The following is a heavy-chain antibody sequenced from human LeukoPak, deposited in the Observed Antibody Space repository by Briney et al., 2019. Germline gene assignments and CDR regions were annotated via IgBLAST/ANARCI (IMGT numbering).Heavy chain of an antibody. D-gene: IGHD3-22*01. J-gene: IGHJ4*02. CDR2: ISAYNGNT. CDR1: GYTFASYD. V-gene: IGHV1-18*01. CDR3: ARDTGYYYDISGGYYFDY. Sequence: GASVKVSCKASGYTFASYDINWVRQAPGQGLEWMGWISAYNGNTNYVQKLQGRVTMTTDTSTSTAYMELRSLRSDDTAVYYCARDTGYYYDISGGYYFDYWGQGTLVTVSS.